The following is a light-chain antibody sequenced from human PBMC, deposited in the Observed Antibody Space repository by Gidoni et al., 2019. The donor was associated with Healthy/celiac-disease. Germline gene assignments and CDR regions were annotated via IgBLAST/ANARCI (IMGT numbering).Light chain of an antibody. Sequence: QSVLTQPPSASGPPGQRVPISCSGSSSNIGSNYVYWYQQLPGTAPKLLIYRNNQRPSGVPDRFSGSKSGTSASLAISGLRSEDEADYYCAAWDDILSGVVFGGGTKLTVL. CDR2: RNN. J-gene: IGLJ2*01. V-gene: IGLV1-47*01. CDR1: SSNIGSNY. CDR3: AAWDDILSGVV.